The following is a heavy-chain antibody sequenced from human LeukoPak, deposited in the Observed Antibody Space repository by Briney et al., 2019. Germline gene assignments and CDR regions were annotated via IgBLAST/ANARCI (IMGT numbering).Heavy chain of an antibody. J-gene: IGHJ5*02. CDR3: ARAFAPGDWFGP. CDR1: GGSISSYY. Sequence: LETLSLTCTVSGGSISSYYWSWIRQPPGKGLEWIGYIYYGGSTNYNPSLKSRVTISVDTSKNQFSLKLSSVTAADTAVYYCARAFAPGDWFGPWGQGPLVTVSS. D-gene: IGHD3-10*01. CDR2: IYYGGST. V-gene: IGHV4-59*01.